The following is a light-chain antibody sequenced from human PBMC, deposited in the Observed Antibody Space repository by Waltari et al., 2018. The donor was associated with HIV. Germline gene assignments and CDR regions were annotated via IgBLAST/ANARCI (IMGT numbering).Light chain of an antibody. CDR3: QHYSTSPYT. J-gene: IGKJ2*01. Sequence: DIQMTQSPSILSASVGDRVIITCRASQSISSWLAWYQHKPGTAPKLLIYKASVLEGGVPSRFSGSGSGTEFTLNITNLQPDDFATHYCQHYSTSPYTFGQGTNLEIK. CDR1: QSISSW. CDR2: KAS. V-gene: IGKV1-5*03.